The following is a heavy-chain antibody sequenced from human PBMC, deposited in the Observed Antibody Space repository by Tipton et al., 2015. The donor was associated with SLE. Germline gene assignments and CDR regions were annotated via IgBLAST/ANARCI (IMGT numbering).Heavy chain of an antibody. V-gene: IGHV4-34*01. Sequence: TLSLTCAVYGGSFSGYYWSWIRQPPGKGLEWIGEINHSGSTNYNPSLKSRVTISVDTTKNQFSLKLSSVTAADTAVYYCARDTSENRVYDSSGDFFDFWGQGTLVTVST. CDR2: INHSGST. CDR1: GGSFSGYY. CDR3: ARDTSENRVYDSSGDFFDF. J-gene: IGHJ4*02. D-gene: IGHD3-22*01.